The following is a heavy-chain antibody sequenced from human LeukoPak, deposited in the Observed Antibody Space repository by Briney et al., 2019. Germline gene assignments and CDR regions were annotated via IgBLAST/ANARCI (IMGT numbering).Heavy chain of an antibody. CDR2: ISAYNGNT. CDR1: GYTFTSYG. CDR3: ARGLGWLTRRHTWFDP. V-gene: IGHV1-18*01. J-gene: IGHJ5*02. Sequence: PGASVKVACKASGYTFTSYGISWVRQAPGQGLEWMGWISAYNGNTNYAQKLQGRVTMTTDTSTRTAYMELRSLRSDDTAVYYCARGLGWLTRRHTWFDPWGQGTLVTVSS. D-gene: IGHD3-3*01.